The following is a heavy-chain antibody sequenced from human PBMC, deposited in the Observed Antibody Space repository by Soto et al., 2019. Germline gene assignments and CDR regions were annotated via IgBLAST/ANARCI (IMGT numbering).Heavy chain of an antibody. CDR1: GFTFSSYW. CDR3: ARDLTPLSGHEDY. Sequence: GGSLRLSCAASGFTFSSYWMSWVRQAPGKGLEWVANIKQDGSEKYYVDSVKGRFTISRDNAKNSLYLQMNSLRAEDTAVYYCARDLTPLSGHEDYWGQGTLVTVSS. J-gene: IGHJ4*02. D-gene: IGHD5-12*01. CDR2: IKQDGSEK. V-gene: IGHV3-7*01.